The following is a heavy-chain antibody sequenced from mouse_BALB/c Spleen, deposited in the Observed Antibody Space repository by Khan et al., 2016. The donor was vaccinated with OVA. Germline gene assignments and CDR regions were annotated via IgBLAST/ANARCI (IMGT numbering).Heavy chain of an antibody. V-gene: IGHV14-4*02. J-gene: IGHJ2*01. CDR2: IDPENGDT. D-gene: IGHD1-1*01. CDR1: GFNIKDYY. Sequence: EVQLQQSGAELVRSGASVKLSCTASGFNIKDYYMHWVKQRPEQGLEWIGWIDPENGDTEYAPKFQGKATMTADKSSNTAYLPPSRLTYEATAVSYCNAWGYYGSSYGYWGQGTTLTVSS. CDR3: NAWGYYGSSYGY.